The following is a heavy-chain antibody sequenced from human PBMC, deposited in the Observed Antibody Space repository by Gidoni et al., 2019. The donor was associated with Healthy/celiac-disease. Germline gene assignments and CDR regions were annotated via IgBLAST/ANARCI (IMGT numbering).Heavy chain of an antibody. D-gene: IGHD2-15*01. CDR1: GGSISSGSYY. Sequence: VQLQESGPGLVKPSQTLSLTCTVSGGSISSGSYYWSWIRQPAGKGREWIGRIYSNGRTNYNPSLKSRVTISVDTSKNQFSLKLSSVTAADTAVYYCARRYCSGGSCYSGAFDIWGQGTMVTVSS. V-gene: IGHV4-61*02. CDR2: IYSNGRT. CDR3: ARRYCSGGSCYSGAFDI. J-gene: IGHJ3*02.